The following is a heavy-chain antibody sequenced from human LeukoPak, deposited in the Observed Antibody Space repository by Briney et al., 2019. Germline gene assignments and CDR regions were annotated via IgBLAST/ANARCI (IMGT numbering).Heavy chain of an antibody. V-gene: IGHV1-18*01. CDR1: GYTFTSYD. J-gene: IGHJ4*02. CDR2: ISAYNSNT. CDR3: ARDRSYYGSGSPGDY. D-gene: IGHD3-10*01. Sequence: EASVKVSCKASGYTFTSYDISWVRQAPGQGLEWMGWISAYNSNTNYAQKFQGRVTMTTDTSTSTAYMELRSLRSDDTAVYYCARDRSYYGSGSPGDYWGQGTLVTVSS.